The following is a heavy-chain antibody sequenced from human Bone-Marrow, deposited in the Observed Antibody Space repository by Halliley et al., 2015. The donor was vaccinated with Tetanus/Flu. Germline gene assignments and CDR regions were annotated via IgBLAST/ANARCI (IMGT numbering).Heavy chain of an antibody. CDR1: GFTYSNYE. D-gene: IGHD3-16*01. J-gene: IGHJ6*02. Sequence: SLRLSCEASGFTYSNYEMNWVRQAPGKGLEWVSNIRSSGSTTYYADSVKGRFAISRDNAKNSMYLQMNNLRVEDTAVYFCARKDDFGGPWGFDVWGLGTTVTVSS. CDR3: ARKDDFGGPWGFDV. CDR2: IRSSGSTT. V-gene: IGHV3-48*03.